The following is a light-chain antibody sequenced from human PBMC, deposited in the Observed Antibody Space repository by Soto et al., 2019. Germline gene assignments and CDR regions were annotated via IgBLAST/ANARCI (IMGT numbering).Light chain of an antibody. CDR2: AAS. J-gene: IGKJ1*01. CDR3: QQTYSSPET. Sequence: DIQMTQSPSSLSASVGDRVTITCRASQSITNYLNWYQQKPGKAPNLLIYAASTLQSGVPSRFSSSGSGTDFTLTISSLQLEDFATYYCQQTYSSPETFAQGTKVEI. V-gene: IGKV1-39*01. CDR1: QSITNY.